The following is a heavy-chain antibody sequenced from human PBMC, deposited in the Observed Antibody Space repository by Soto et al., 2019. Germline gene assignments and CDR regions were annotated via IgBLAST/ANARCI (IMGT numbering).Heavy chain of an antibody. CDR3: ARDVDLYFDY. Sequence: GGSLRLSCAASGFTFSSYGMHWVRQAPSKGLEWVAVIWYDGSNKYYADSVKGRFTISRDNSKNTLYLQMNSLRAEDTAVYYCARDVDLYFDYWGQGTLVTVSS. J-gene: IGHJ4*02. CDR2: IWYDGSNK. D-gene: IGHD2-21*01. CDR1: GFTFSSYG. V-gene: IGHV3-33*01.